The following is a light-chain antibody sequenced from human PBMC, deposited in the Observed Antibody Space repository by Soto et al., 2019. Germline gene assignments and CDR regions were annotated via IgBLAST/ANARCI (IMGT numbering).Light chain of an antibody. V-gene: IGLV1-47*01. J-gene: IGLJ3*02. CDR3: AAWDDSLSGWV. Sequence: QTVVTQPPSASGTPGQRVTISCSGSSSNIENNYVCWYQQLPGTAPKLLIYGHNQRPSGVPDRFSGSKSGTSASLAISGLRSEDEADYYCAAWDDSLSGWVFGGGTKLTVL. CDR1: SSNIENNY. CDR2: GHN.